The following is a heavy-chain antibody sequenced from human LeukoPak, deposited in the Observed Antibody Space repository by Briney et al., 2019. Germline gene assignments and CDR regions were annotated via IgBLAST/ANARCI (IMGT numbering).Heavy chain of an antibody. CDR3: AKGSSASYYFDY. D-gene: IGHD3-10*01. V-gene: IGHV3-30*02. J-gene: IGHJ4*02. Sequence: GGSLRLSCAASGSTFSSNGMYWGRQAPGKGLEWVAFIPYDGRNTYYADSVKGRFTISRDTSKNTLYLQMINLRAEDTAVYYCAKGSSASYYFDYWGQGTLVTVSS. CDR1: GSTFSSNG. CDR2: IPYDGRNT.